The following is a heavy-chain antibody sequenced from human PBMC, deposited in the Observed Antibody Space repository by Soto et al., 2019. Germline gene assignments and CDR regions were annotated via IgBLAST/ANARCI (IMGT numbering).Heavy chain of an antibody. Sequence: ASVKVSCKASGYTFTSYYMHCVRQAPGQGLEWMGIINPSGGSTSYAQKFQGRVTMTRDTSTSTVYMELSSLRSEDAAVYYCASLINYYDSSGYSYDYWGQGTLVTVSS. CDR2: INPSGGST. CDR3: ASLINYYDSSGYSYDY. D-gene: IGHD3-22*01. CDR1: GYTFTSYY. J-gene: IGHJ4*02. V-gene: IGHV1-46*01.